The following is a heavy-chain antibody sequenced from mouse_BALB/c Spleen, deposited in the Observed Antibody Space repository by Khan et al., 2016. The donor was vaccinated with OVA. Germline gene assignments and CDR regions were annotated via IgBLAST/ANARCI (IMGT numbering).Heavy chain of an antibody. D-gene: IGHD1-1*01. CDR1: GYSITSGYY. Sequence: EVELVESGPGLVKPSQSLSLTCSVTGYSITSGYYWNWIRQFPGNKLEWMGYISYDGSNNYNPSLKNRISITRDTSKNQFFLKLNSVTTEDTATYYCARDYYGRGYFDVWGAGTTVTVSS. J-gene: IGHJ1*01. CDR2: ISYDGSN. CDR3: ARDYYGRGYFDV. V-gene: IGHV3-6*02.